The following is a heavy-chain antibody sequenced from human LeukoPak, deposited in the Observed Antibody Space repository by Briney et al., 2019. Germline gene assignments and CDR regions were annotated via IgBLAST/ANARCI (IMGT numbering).Heavy chain of an antibody. J-gene: IGHJ4*02. CDR3: ARRGGSYFDY. CDR2: IYSGGST. V-gene: IGHV3-53*01. CDR1: GFTVSSNY. Sequence: PGGSLRPSCAASGFTVSSNYMSWVRQAPGKGLEWVSVIYSGGSTYYADSVKGRFTISRDNSKNTLYLQMNSLRAEDTAVYYCARRGGSYFDYWGQGTLVTVSS. D-gene: IGHD1-26*01.